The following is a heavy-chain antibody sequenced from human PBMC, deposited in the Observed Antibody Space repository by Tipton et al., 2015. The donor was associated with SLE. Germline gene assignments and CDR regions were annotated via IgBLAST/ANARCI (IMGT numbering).Heavy chain of an antibody. J-gene: IGHJ5*02. D-gene: IGHD1-20*01. V-gene: IGHV3-23*01. CDR3: AREKEEVTGDYNWFDL. CDR1: GFTFSNYA. CDR2: ISGSGGST. Sequence: GSLRLSCAASGFTFSNYAMTWVRPAPGKGLQWVSSISGSGGSTFYADSVKGRFTISRDNSNNRLYLQMNSLRGEDTAVYYCAREKEEVTGDYNWFDLWGQGTLVTVSS.